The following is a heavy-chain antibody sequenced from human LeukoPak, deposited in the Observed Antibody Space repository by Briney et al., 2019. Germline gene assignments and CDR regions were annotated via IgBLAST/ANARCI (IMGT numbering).Heavy chain of an antibody. Sequence: SETLSLTCAVYGGSFSGYYWSWIRQPPGRGLEWIGEINHSGSTNYNPSLKSRVTISVDTSKNQFSLKLSSVTAADTAVYYCAREVLLRFGELLYYYYGMDVWGQGTTVTVSS. V-gene: IGHV4-34*01. CDR3: AREVLLRFGELLYYYYGMDV. CDR1: GGSFSGYY. CDR2: INHSGST. D-gene: IGHD3-10*01. J-gene: IGHJ6*02.